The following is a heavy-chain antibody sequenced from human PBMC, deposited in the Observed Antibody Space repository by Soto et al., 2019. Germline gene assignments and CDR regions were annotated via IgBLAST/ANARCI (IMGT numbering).Heavy chain of an antibody. CDR1: GFTFSSYG. CDR3: AKEEARYNWNYVY. V-gene: IGHV3-30*18. D-gene: IGHD1-7*01. Sequence: GGSLRLSCAASGFTFSSYGMHWVRQAPGKGLEWVAVISYDGSNKYYADSVKGRFTISRDNSKNTLYLQMNSLRAEDTAVYYCAKEEARYNWNYVYWGQGTLVTVSS. J-gene: IGHJ4*02. CDR2: ISYDGSNK.